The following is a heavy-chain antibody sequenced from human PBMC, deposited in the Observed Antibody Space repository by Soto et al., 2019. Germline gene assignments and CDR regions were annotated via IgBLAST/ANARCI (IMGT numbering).Heavy chain of an antibody. J-gene: IGHJ6*02. V-gene: IGHV3-23*01. CDR2: ISGSGGST. CDR1: GFTFSSYA. CDR3: ALGAPGKGTIFGVVTNYYYYGMDV. D-gene: IGHD3-3*01. Sequence: PGGSLTLSCAASGFTFSSYAMSWVRQAPGKGLEWVSAISGSGGSTYYADSVKGRFTISRDNSKNTLYLQMNSLRAEDTAVYYCALGAPGKGTIFGVVTNYYYYGMDVWGQGTTVTVSS.